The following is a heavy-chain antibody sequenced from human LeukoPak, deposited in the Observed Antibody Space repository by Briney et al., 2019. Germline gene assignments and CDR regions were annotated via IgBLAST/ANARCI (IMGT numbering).Heavy chain of an antibody. CDR3: ARGTYQYDSSGYPFDY. D-gene: IGHD3-22*01. V-gene: IGHV1-18*01. CDR2: ISVYNGNT. J-gene: IGHJ4*02. Sequence: ASVKVSCKASGYTFPIYGISWVRQAPGQGLECMGWISVYNGNTNCAQKLQGRVTMTTDTSTSTAYMELRSLRSDDTAVYYCARGTYQYDSSGYPFDYWGQGTLVTVSS. CDR1: GYTFPIYG.